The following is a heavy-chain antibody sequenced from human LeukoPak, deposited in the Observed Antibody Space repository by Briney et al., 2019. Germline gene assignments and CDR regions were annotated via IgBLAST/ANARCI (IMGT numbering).Heavy chain of an antibody. CDR1: GFTFSSYA. CDR3: ARDRSYGYLRYYYGMGV. CDR2: ISYDGSNK. Sequence: GGSLRLSCAASGFTFSSYAMHWVRQAPGKGLEWVAVISYDGSNKYYADSVKGRFTISRDNSKNTLYLQMNSLRAEDTAVYHCARDRSYGYLRYYYGMGVWGKGTTVTVSS. V-gene: IGHV3-30*04. J-gene: IGHJ6*04. D-gene: IGHD5-18*01.